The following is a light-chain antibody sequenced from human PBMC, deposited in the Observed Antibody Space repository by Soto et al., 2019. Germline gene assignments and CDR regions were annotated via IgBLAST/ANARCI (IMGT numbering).Light chain of an antibody. CDR1: QSVSSY. Sequence: IALTQSPSTLSLSPGERATLTCRASQSVSSYLAWYQQKPGQAPRLLIYRASTRATGVPARFSGSGSGTEFTLTISSLQSEDVSVYFCQHYNFWPHTFGQGTKVDI. V-gene: IGKV3-15*01. CDR2: RAS. J-gene: IGKJ2*01. CDR3: QHYNFWPHT.